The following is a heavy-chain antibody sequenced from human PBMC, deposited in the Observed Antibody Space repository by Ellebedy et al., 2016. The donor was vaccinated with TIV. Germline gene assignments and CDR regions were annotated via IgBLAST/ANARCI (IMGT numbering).Heavy chain of an antibody. J-gene: IGHJ4*02. V-gene: IGHV1-2*02. CDR3: ARVVDSSSWYFDY. D-gene: IGHD6-13*01. CDR1: GYTFTGYY. CDR2: INPNSGGT. Sequence: AASVKVSCKASGYTFTGYYMHWVRQAPGQGLEWMGWINPNSGGTNYAQKFQGRVTMTRDTSISTAYMELSRLRSDDTAVYYCARVVDSSSWYFDYWGQGTLVTVSS.